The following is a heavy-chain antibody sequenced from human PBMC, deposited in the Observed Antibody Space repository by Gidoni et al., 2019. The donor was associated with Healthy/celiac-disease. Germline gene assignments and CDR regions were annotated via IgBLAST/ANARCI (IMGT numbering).Heavy chain of an antibody. Sequence: EVQLVESGGGLVQPGRSLRLSCTASGFTFGDYAMSWVRQAPVKGLEWVGFIRSKAYGGTTEYAASVKGRFTISRDDSKSIAYLQMNSLKTEDTAVYYCTLEWMWSRPHWGQGTLVTVSS. CDR1: GFTFGDYA. CDR3: TLEWMWSRPH. D-gene: IGHD2-21*01. J-gene: IGHJ4*02. V-gene: IGHV3-49*04. CDR2: IRSKAYGGTT.